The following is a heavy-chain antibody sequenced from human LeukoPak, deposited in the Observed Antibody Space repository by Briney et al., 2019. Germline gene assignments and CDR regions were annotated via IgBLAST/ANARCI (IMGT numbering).Heavy chain of an antibody. CDR3: ARGSVRLDY. CDR1: GDSISSSDNY. Sequence: SETLSLTCTVSGDSISSSDNYWSWIRQPAGKGLEWIERISPSRSTIYNPSLKSHVTLSVDTSKNQFSLKLTSVTAADTGIYYCARGSVRLDYWGQGTLVTVSS. J-gene: IGHJ4*02. CDR2: ISPSRST. D-gene: IGHD4-17*01. V-gene: IGHV4-61*02.